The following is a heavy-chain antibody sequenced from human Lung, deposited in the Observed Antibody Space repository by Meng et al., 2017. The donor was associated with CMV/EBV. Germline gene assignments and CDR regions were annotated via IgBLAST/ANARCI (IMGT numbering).Heavy chain of an antibody. CDR1: GFIFRDYW. J-gene: IGHJ4*02. D-gene: IGHD2-21*02. CDR3: ARDLGFGDNYHYFDY. V-gene: IGHV3-11*01. Sequence: QVFPEVTGGGLVKPGGCLTLSCTVSGFIFRDYWMRWVRHVPGRGWQWISFTDSSGHTDYEDSVRGRFTNSRNYARNSLDLHMTSLTSEDTGTYYCARDLGFGDNYHYFDYRGQGALVTVSS. CDR2: TDSSGHT.